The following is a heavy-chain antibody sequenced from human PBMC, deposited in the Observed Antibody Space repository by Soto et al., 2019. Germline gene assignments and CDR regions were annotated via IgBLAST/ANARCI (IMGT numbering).Heavy chain of an antibody. V-gene: IGHV3-9*01. CDR3: ARDTDSDTGNDPVDD. CDR1: GFIFDDFA. Sequence: DVQLVESGGGLGQPGRSLRLSCAASGFIFDDFAMHWVRQAPGKGLAWVSGISWNSGSTDYAASVKGRFIISRDNARNSLYLQMNSLRPEDTAVYYCARDTDSDTGNDPVDDWGQGALVIGS. J-gene: IGHJ4*02. D-gene: IGHD1-1*01. CDR2: ISWNSGST.